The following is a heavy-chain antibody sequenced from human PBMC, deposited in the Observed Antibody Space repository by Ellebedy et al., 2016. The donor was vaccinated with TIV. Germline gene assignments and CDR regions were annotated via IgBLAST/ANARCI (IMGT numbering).Heavy chain of an antibody. D-gene: IGHD3-3*01. CDR1: GFTFSSYA. CDR3: ARGASWSAITGLDY. CDR2: ISGSDGST. J-gene: IGHJ4*02. Sequence: GESLKISCAASGFTFSSYAMSWVRQAPGKGLEWVSAISGSDGSTSYADSVKGRFTISRDNSKNTLYLQMNSLRAEDTAVYYCARGASWSAITGLDYWGQGTLVTVSS. V-gene: IGHV3-23*01.